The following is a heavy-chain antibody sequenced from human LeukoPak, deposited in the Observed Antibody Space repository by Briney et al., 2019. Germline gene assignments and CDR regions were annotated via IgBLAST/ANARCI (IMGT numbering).Heavy chain of an antibody. CDR2: ISAYNGNT. Sequence: GASVKVSCKASGYTFTSYGISWVRQAPGQGLEWMGWISAYNGNTNYAQKLQGRVTMTTDTSTSTAYMELRSLRSDDTAVYYCARVGGYYYDSSGYYGFDYWGQGTLVTVSS. V-gene: IGHV1-18*01. CDR1: GYTFTSYG. CDR3: ARVGGYYYDSSGYYGFDY. D-gene: IGHD3-22*01. J-gene: IGHJ4*02.